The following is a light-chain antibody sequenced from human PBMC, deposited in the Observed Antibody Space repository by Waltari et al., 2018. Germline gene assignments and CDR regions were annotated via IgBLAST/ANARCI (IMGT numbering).Light chain of an antibody. Sequence: QSALTQPASVSEPPGQSITISCTGTSSDIGFYNYVSWYQQHPGKAPKLMIYDVSGRPSGVSNRFSGSKSGNTASLTISGLQTEDVADYYCNSYAGSSSWVFGGGTKLTVL. CDR2: DVS. CDR1: SSDIGFYNY. J-gene: IGLJ3*02. V-gene: IGLV2-14*03. CDR3: NSYAGSSSWV.